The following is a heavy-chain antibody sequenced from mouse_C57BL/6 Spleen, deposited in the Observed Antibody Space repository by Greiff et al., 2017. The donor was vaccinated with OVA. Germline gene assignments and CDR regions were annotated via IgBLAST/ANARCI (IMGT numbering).Heavy chain of an antibody. Sequence: QFQLQQSGPELVKPGASVKISCKASGYAFSSSWMNWVKQRPGKGLEWIGRIYPGDGDTNYNGKFKGKATLTADKSSSTAYMQLSSLTSEDSAVYFCADDPYYYAMDYWGQGTSVTVSS. CDR2: IYPGDGDT. CDR1: GYAFSSSW. V-gene: IGHV1-82*01. D-gene: IGHD2-3*01. J-gene: IGHJ4*01. CDR3: ADDPYYYAMDY.